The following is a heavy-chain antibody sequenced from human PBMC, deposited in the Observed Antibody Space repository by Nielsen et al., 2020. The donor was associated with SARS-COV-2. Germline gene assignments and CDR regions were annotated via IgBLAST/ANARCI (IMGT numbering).Heavy chain of an antibody. D-gene: IGHD3-22*01. J-gene: IGHJ4*02. CDR1: GGSFSGYY. CDR3: ARDNDSSGYYPHYFDY. V-gene: IGHV4-34*09. Sequence: SETLSLTCAVYGGSFSGYYWSWIRQPPGKGLEWIGEINHSGSTYYNPSLKSRVTISVDTSKNQFSLKLSSVTAADTAVYYCARDNDSSGYYPHYFDYWGQGTLVTVSS. CDR2: INHSGST.